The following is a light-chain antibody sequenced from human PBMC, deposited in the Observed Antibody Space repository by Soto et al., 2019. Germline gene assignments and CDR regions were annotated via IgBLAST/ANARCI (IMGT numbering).Light chain of an antibody. CDR2: DAS. CDR1: QSISTW. Sequence: DIQLTQSPSTLSASVGDRVSITCRASQSISTWLVWYQQKPGKAPKVLIYDASSLQSGVPSRFSGSGSGTEFTLTISSLQPDDFATYYCQQYNGYFGGGTKVEVK. CDR3: QQYNGY. V-gene: IGKV1-5*01. J-gene: IGKJ4*01.